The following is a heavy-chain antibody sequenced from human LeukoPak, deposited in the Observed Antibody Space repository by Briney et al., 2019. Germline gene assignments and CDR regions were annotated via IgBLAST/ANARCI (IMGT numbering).Heavy chain of an antibody. CDR3: ARDNPVD. CDR2: IRYDGSNK. J-gene: IGHJ4*02. CDR1: GFAFSSYG. Sequence: PGGSLRLSCAASGFAFSSYGMHWDRQAPGKGLEWVAFIRYDGSNKYYADSVKGRFTISRDNSKNTLYLQMNSLRAEDTAVYYCARDNPVDWGQGTLVTVSS. D-gene: IGHD1-14*01. V-gene: IGHV3-30*02.